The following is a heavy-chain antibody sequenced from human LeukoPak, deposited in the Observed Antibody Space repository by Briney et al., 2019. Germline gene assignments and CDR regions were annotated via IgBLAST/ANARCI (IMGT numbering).Heavy chain of an antibody. CDR2: ISYDGSNK. Sequence: GGSLRLSCAASGFTFSSYAMHWVRQAPGKGLEWVAVISYDGSNKYYADSVKGRFTISRDNSKNTLYLQMNSLRAEDTAVYYCARGKRVVAATGYWGQGTLVTVSS. CDR1: GFTFSSYA. D-gene: IGHD2-15*01. J-gene: IGHJ4*02. CDR3: ARGKRVVAATGY. V-gene: IGHV3-30-3*01.